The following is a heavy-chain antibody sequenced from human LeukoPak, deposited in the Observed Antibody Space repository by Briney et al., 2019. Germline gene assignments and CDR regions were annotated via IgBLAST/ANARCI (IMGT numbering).Heavy chain of an antibody. CDR3: ARVDYGDYSRHFDY. J-gene: IGHJ4*02. Sequence: SETLSLTCAVYGESFSGYYWAWIRQPPGKGLEWIGEINHTGRTNYKPSLKSRVTISVDSSKNQFSLKLSSVTAADTAVYYCARVDYGDYSRHFDYWGQGTLVTVSS. CDR1: GESFSGYY. V-gene: IGHV4-34*01. D-gene: IGHD4-17*01. CDR2: INHTGRT.